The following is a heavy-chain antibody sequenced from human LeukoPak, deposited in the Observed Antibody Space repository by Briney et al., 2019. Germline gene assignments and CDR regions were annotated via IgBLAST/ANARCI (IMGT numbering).Heavy chain of an antibody. V-gene: IGHV3-7*04. Sequence: GGSLRLSCAASGFTLSNTWMSWVRKAPGKGLKWLANIKPVGTNIYCVDSVKGRFTISRDKAKNSLYLQMNSLRGEDTAVYCCARGIYYSCWGQGALVTVSS. J-gene: IGHJ4*02. D-gene: IGHD1-26*01. CDR2: IKPVGTNI. CDR1: GFTLSNTW. CDR3: ARGIYYSC.